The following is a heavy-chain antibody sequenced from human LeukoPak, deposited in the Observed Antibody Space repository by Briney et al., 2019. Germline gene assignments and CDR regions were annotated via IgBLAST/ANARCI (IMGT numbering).Heavy chain of an antibody. J-gene: IGHJ4*02. CDR3: ARGVSDQN. V-gene: IGHV4-34*01. CDR2: ISHSGST. Sequence: SETLSLTCAVYGGSFSGYYWSWNRQSPGKGLEWIGEISHSGSTYYNPSLKSRVTISLDTSKNHFSLKLTSVTAADTAVYYCARGVSDQNWGQGTLVTVSS. CDR1: GGSFSGYY.